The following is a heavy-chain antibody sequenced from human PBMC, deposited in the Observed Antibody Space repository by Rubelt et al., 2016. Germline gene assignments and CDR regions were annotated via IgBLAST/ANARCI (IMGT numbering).Heavy chain of an antibody. Sequence: QLQLQESGPGLVKPSETLSLTCTVYGGSFSGYYWSWIRQPPGKGLEWIGSIYHSGSTYYNPSLKSRVTISVDTSKNQFSLKLSSVTAADTAVYYCARGPGCSSFSCPYYFDYWGQGTLVTVSS. V-gene: IGHV4-38-2*02. J-gene: IGHJ4*02. CDR1: GGSFSGYY. CDR3: ARGPGCSSFSCPYYFDY. CDR2: IYHSGST. D-gene: IGHD2-2*01.